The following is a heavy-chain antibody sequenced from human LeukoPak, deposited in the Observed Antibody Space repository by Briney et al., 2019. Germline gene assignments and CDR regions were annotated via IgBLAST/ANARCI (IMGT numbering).Heavy chain of an antibody. CDR1: GFTFSTHG. V-gene: IGHV3-30*18. CDR3: AKPVRDGYNFFDY. CDR2: IPDHGNSE. D-gene: IGHD5-24*01. Sequence: PGGSLRLSCAASGFTFSTHGMHWVRQAPGKGLEWVAIIPDHGNSEDSADSVKGRFTVSRDNSKNILYLQMNSLRVEDTAVYYCAKPVRDGYNFFDYWSQGSLVTVSS. J-gene: IGHJ4*02.